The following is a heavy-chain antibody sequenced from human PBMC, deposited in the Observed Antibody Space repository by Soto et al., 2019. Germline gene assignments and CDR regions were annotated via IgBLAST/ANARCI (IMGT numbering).Heavy chain of an antibody. D-gene: IGHD6-19*01. Sequence: EVQLLESGGDLVQPGGSLRLSCAASGFTFSTYAMSWVRQAPGKGLEWVSIISGSGGTTYYADSVKGRFTISRDSSRNTLYLEMNSLRAEDTAVYYCAKDLSGWFFDYWGQGTLVTVSS. CDR1: GFTFSTYA. J-gene: IGHJ4*02. CDR2: ISGSGGTT. V-gene: IGHV3-23*01. CDR3: AKDLSGWFFDY.